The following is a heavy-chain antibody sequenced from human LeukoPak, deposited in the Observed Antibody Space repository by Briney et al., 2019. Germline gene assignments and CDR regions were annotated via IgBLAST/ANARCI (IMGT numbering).Heavy chain of an antibody. D-gene: IGHD3-10*01. J-gene: IGHJ4*02. V-gene: IGHV1-2*02. CDR2: INPNSGGT. CDR1: GYTFNGYY. CDR3: ARDLWDSTYYYGSGSYYPHFDY. Sequence: ASVKVSCKASGYTFNGYYMHWVRQAPGQGLEWMGWINPNSGGTNYAQKFQGRVTMTRDTSTSTVYMELSSLRSEDTAVYYCARDLWDSTYYYGSGSYYPHFDYWGQGTLVTVSS.